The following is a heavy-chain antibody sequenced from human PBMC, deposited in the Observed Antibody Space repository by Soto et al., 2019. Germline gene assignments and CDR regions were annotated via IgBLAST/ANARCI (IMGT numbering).Heavy chain of an antibody. CDR1: GFTVSSNY. Sequence: EVQLVETGGGLIQPGGSLRISCAASGFTVSSNYMSWVRQAPGKGLEWVSVIYSGGSTYYADSVKGRFTIARDNSKNTLYLQMNSLRAEDTAVYYCARVRSYYYGMDVWGQGTTVTVSS. CDR3: ARVRSYYYGMDV. CDR2: IYSGGST. V-gene: IGHV3-53*02. D-gene: IGHD2-15*01. J-gene: IGHJ6*02.